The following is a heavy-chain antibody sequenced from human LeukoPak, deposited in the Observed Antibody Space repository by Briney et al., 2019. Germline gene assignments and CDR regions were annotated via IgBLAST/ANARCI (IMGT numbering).Heavy chain of an antibody. CDR3: AREGRRDGYNLPFDY. V-gene: IGHV1-69*13. Sequence: SVKVPCKASGGTFSSYAISWVRQAPGQGLEWMGGIIPIFGTANYAQKFQGRVTITADESTSTAYMELSRLRSEDTAVYYCAREGRRDGYNLPFDYWGQGTLVTISS. D-gene: IGHD5-24*01. J-gene: IGHJ4*02. CDR2: IIPIFGTA. CDR1: GGTFSSYA.